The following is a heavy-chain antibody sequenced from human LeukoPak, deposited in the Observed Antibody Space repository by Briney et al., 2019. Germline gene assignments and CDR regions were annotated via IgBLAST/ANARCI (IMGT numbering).Heavy chain of an antibody. V-gene: IGHV1-18*01. Sequence: ASVNVSFKASVYTFTIYAVSWVRQAPGQGLEWMGGISAYNDNTNYAYKFQGRVTMTTDTSNSTAYMQLTSLRSDDTAVYYCARVSNFYGLMPFDYWGQGTLVTVSS. CDR2: ISAYNDNT. CDR1: VYTFTIYA. D-gene: IGHD3-10*01. CDR3: ARVSNFYGLMPFDY. J-gene: IGHJ4*02.